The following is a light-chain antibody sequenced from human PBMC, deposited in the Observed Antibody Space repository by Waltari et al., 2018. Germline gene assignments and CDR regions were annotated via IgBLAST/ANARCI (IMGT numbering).Light chain of an antibody. V-gene: IGKV3-15*01. Sequence: EIVMTQSPVTLSVSPGEKATLSCRASQSVSTNLAWYRQRPGQAPRLLMYSASTRASGLPARFSVSGSGTEFTLTISSLHSEDFAVYYCQQYNDWPRTFGQGTKLEI. CDR3: QQYNDWPRT. CDR2: SAS. CDR1: QSVSTN. J-gene: IGKJ2*01.